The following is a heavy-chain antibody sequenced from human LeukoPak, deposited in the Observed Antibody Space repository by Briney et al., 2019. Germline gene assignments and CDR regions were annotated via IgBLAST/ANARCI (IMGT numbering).Heavy chain of an antibody. CDR1: GFTFSSYA. CDR2: ISGSGGST. D-gene: IGHD6-19*01. J-gene: IGHJ3*02. Sequence: GGSLRLSCAASGFTFSSYAMSWVRQAPGKGLEWVSAISGSGGSTYYADSVKGRFTISRDNSKNTLYLQMNSLRAEDTAVYYCAKDLYSSGWYGFDAFDIWGQGTMVTVSS. V-gene: IGHV3-23*01. CDR3: AKDLYSSGWYGFDAFDI.